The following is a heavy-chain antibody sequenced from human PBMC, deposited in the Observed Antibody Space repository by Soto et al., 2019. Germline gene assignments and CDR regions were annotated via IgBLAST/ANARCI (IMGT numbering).Heavy chain of an antibody. Sequence: VQLVESGGDLVQRGGSLKLSCTGLGFNFSGSALHWVRQPSGKGLEWVGRIRGRAKKYATSYATSVRGRFYLSRDDSKNTAFLQMNSLRDEDTGVYFCCGRGGDSLHDIWGQGTLVTVSS. CDR2: IRGRAKKYAT. D-gene: IGHD4-17*01. J-gene: IGHJ4*02. V-gene: IGHV3-73*01. CDR3: CGRGGDSLHDI. CDR1: GFNFSGSA.